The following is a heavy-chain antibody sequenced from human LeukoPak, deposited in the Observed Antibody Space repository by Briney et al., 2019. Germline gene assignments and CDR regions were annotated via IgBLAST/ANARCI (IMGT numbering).Heavy chain of an antibody. CDR1: GGSISSGGYY. Sequence: SETLSLTCTVSGGSISSGGYYWTWIRQHPGKGLEWIGHIYHSGITYYNPSLKSRVTISIDTSRNQFSLRMSSVTAAETAVYYCARDFGDSSGYDAYDIWGQGTMVTVSS. V-gene: IGHV4-31*03. CDR2: IYHSGIT. J-gene: IGHJ3*02. D-gene: IGHD3-22*01. CDR3: ARDFGDSSGYDAYDI.